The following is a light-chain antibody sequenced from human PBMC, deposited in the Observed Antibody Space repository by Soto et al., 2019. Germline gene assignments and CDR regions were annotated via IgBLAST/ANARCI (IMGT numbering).Light chain of an antibody. CDR2: KVS. Sequence: DVVMTQSPLSLPVTLGQPASISCRSSQSLVQGYGNTYFNWFQQRPGQSPRRLIYKVSNRDSGVPDIFNGIWSGTHFTPQISMLAAEDVGISYGMQGSHWPTFGQGTKLEIK. CDR3: MQGSHWPT. V-gene: IGKV2-30*02. J-gene: IGKJ2*01. CDR1: QSLVQGYGNTY.